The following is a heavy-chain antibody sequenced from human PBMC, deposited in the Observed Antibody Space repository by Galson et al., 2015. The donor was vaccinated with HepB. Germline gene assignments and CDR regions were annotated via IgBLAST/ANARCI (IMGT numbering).Heavy chain of an antibody. CDR2: MNPYTDNT. CDR1: GYTFTSYE. D-gene: IGHD3-10*01. Sequence: SGYTFTSYEVNWERQATGQGLEWMGWMNPYTDNTAYAQNFQGRITMTGDTSIDTAYMTLSSLTSEDTAIYYCARGLRVQGNTYFFVYWGQGTLVTVSS. V-gene: IGHV1-8*01. J-gene: IGHJ4*02. CDR3: ARGLRVQGNTYFFVY.